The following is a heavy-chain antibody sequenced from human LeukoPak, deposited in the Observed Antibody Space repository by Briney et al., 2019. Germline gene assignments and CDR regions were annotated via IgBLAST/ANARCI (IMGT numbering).Heavy chain of an antibody. J-gene: IGHJ4*02. Sequence: ASVKVSCKASGGTFSSYAISWVRQAPGQGLEWMGGIIPIFGTANYAQKFQGRVTITTDESTSTAYMELSSLRSEDTAVYYCARSPAGSGYYGYWGQGTLVTVSS. V-gene: IGHV1-69*05. CDR1: GGTFSSYA. D-gene: IGHD3-3*01. CDR2: IIPIFGTA. CDR3: ARSPAGSGYYGY.